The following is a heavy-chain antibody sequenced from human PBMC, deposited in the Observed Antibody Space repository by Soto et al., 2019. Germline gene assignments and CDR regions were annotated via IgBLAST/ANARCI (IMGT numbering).Heavy chain of an antibody. J-gene: IGHJ4*02. V-gene: IGHV3-30-3*01. Sequence: QVQLVESGGGVVQPGRSLRLSCAASGFTFSSYAMHWVRQAPGKGLEWVAVISYDGSNKYYADSVKGRFTISRDNSKNTRYLQMNSLRAEDTAVYYCARDKSPYSSGWHNRHFDYWGQGTLVTVSS. CDR3: ARDKSPYSSGWHNRHFDY. D-gene: IGHD6-19*01. CDR1: GFTFSSYA. CDR2: ISYDGSNK.